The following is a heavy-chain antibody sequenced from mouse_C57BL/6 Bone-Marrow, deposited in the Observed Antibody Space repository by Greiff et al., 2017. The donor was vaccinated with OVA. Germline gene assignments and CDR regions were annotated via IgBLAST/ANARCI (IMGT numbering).Heavy chain of an antibody. D-gene: IGHD1-1*01. Sequence: EVQLQESGPELVKPGASVKMSCKASGYTFTDYNMHWVKQSHGKSLEWIGYINPNNGGTSYKQKFKGKATLTVNKSSSTAYMELRSLTSEDSAVYYCARWDYGSAYAMDYWGQGTSVTVSS. J-gene: IGHJ4*01. CDR2: INPNNGGT. CDR3: ARWDYGSAYAMDY. CDR1: GYTFTDYN. V-gene: IGHV1-22*01.